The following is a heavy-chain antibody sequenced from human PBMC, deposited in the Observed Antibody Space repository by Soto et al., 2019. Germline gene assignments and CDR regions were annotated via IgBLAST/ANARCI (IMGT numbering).Heavy chain of an antibody. D-gene: IGHD3-10*01. CDR3: TTAGYGSGSYYPFDY. J-gene: IGHJ4*02. CDR1: GFTFSNAW. Sequence: GGSLRLSCAASGFTFSNAWMSWVRQAPGKGLEWVGRIKSKTDGGTTDYAAPVKGRFTISRDDSKNTLYLQMNSLKTEDTAVYYCTTAGYGSGSYYPFDYWGQGTLVTSPQ. CDR2: IKSKTDGGTT. V-gene: IGHV3-15*01.